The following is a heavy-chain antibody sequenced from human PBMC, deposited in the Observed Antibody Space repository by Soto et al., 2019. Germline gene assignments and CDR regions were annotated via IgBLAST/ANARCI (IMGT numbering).Heavy chain of an antibody. CDR2: IRYNGSNK. Sequence: PGGSLRLSCAASGFTFSSYAMSWVRQAPGKGLEWVSVIRYNGSNKYYADSVKGRFTISRDNSKNTLYLQMNSLRAEDTAVYYCAKVRIDSSSWNWFDPWGQGTLVTVSS. CDR1: GFTFSSYA. J-gene: IGHJ5*02. CDR3: AKVRIDSSSWNWFDP. V-gene: IGHV3-30*04. D-gene: IGHD6-13*01.